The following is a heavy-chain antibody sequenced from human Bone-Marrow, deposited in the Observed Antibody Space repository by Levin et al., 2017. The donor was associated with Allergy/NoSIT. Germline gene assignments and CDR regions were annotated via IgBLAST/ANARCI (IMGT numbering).Heavy chain of an antibody. CDR2: LIENGVDT. J-gene: IGHJ4*02. D-gene: IGHD2-21*01. Sequence: GGSLRLSCAASGFAFNNYAMTWVRQAPGKGLEWVSGLIENGVDTYYADSVKGRFTISRDNSNNILYLQMINLRAEDTATYYCAKDYGLGHLEEGDRHFAYWGQGTLVTVSS. CDR3: AKDYGLGHLEEGDRHFAY. CDR1: GFAFNNYA. V-gene: IGHV3-23*01.